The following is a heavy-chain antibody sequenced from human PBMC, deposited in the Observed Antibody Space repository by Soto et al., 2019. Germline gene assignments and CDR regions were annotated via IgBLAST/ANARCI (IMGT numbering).Heavy chain of an antibody. CDR3: ARRLAVAGTSNQYYYYMDV. J-gene: IGHJ6*03. CDR1: GYTFTNYG. CDR2: ISVYNGNT. Sequence: ASVKVSRKACGYTFTNYGISWVRQAPKQGLEWMGWISVYNGNTNYAQKLHDRVTVTTDTSTSTAYMELKSLRSDDTAVYYCARRLAVAGTSNQYYYYMDVWGKGTTVTVSS. D-gene: IGHD6-19*01. V-gene: IGHV1-18*01.